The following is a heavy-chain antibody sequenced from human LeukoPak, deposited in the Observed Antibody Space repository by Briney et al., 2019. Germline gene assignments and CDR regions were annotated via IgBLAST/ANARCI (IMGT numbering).Heavy chain of an antibody. CDR1: GDSVSSNSAA. D-gene: IGHD3-3*01. Sequence: SQTLSLTCAISGDSVSSNSAAWNWIRQSPSRGLEWLGRTYYRSKWYNDYAVSVKSRITINPDTSKNQFSLQLNSVTPEDTAVYYCAREGEYYDFWSGYGNWFDPWAREPWSPSPQ. CDR2: TYYRSKWYN. V-gene: IGHV6-1*01. J-gene: IGHJ5*02. CDR3: AREGEYYDFWSGYGNWFDP.